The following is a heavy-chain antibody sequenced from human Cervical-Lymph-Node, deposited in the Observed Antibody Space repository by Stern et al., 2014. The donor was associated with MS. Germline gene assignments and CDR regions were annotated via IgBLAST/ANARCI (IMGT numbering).Heavy chain of an antibody. J-gene: IGHJ4*02. D-gene: IGHD3-22*01. V-gene: IGHV1-3*04. CDR1: GYIFTSYA. CDR2: INTDNGNT. Sequence: VQLVESEAEVKKPGASVKVSCQASGYIFTSYAMHWARQAPGQRLEWMGWINTDNGNTRYSQKFQGRVTIARDASANTVYMEMSSLRSEDTAVYYCARDTYYDSNGPNSHWGQGTLVTVS. CDR3: ARDTYYDSNGPNSH.